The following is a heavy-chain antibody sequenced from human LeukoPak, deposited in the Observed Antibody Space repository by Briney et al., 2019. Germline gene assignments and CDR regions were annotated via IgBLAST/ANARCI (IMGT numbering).Heavy chain of an antibody. CDR2: RYYSGST. CDR3: ARHFDRDGYKSNAFDI. J-gene: IGHJ3*02. Sequence: SETLSLTCTVSGGSFSSSSYYWGWIRQPPGKGLEWIGSRYYSGSTYYNASLRSRFTISVDTSKNQFSLKLSSVTAADTAVYYCARHFDRDGYKSNAFDIWGQGAMVTVSS. V-gene: IGHV4-39*01. CDR1: GGSFSSSSYY. D-gene: IGHD5-24*01.